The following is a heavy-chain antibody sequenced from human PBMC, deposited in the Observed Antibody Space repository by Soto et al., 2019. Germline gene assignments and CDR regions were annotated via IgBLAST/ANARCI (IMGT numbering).Heavy chain of an antibody. V-gene: IGHV1-46*03. D-gene: IGHD4-17*01. Sequence: QVQLVQSGAEVKKPGASVKVSCKASGYTFTSYYMHWVRQAPGQGLEWMGIINPSGGSTSYAQKFKGRVTMPRETSTSTVDMERSSLRSEDTAVYCCVRAPDGDYVFDYWVQGTLVTVSS. J-gene: IGHJ4*02. CDR3: VRAPDGDYVFDY. CDR1: GYTFTSYY. CDR2: INPSGGST.